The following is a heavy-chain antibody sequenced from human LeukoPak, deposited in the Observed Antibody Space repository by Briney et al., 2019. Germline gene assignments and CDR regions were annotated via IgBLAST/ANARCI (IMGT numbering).Heavy chain of an antibody. D-gene: IGHD3-10*01. V-gene: IGHV3-30*02. Sequence: HPGGSLRLSCAASRFTFSSYAMHWVRQAPGKGLEWVAFIRYDGSNKYYADSVKGRFTISRDNSKNTLYLQMNSLRAEDTAVYYCAKDKSITMVRGVIIFDYYYYYYMDVWGKGTTVTISS. CDR3: AKDKSITMVRGVIIFDYYYYYYMDV. CDR2: IRYDGSNK. J-gene: IGHJ6*03. CDR1: RFTFSSYA.